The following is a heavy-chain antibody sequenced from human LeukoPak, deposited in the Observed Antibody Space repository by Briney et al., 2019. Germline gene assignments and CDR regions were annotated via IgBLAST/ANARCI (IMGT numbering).Heavy chain of an antibody. J-gene: IGHJ4*02. Sequence: PGGSLRLSCAASGFTVSSNYMSWVRRAPGKGLEGVSVIYSGGSTYYADSVKGRFTISRDNSKNTLYLQMNSLRAEDTAVYYCARDSSRRGGAGGYYFDYWGQGTLVTVSS. CDR1: GFTVSSNY. CDR3: ARDSSRRGGAGGYYFDY. D-gene: IGHD2-21*01. CDR2: IYSGGST. V-gene: IGHV3-53*01.